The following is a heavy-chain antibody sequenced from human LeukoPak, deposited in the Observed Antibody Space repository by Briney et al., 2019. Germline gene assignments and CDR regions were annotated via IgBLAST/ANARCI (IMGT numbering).Heavy chain of an antibody. Sequence: PSETLSLTCSVSGGSISSSIYYWGWIRQPPGKGLEWIGSIYYSGNTYNNPSLKSRVTVSVDTSKNQFSLKLSSVIEADTAGYYCARAYAGYASRFDYWGQGILVTASS. CDR2: IYYSGNT. CDR1: GGSISSSIYY. V-gene: IGHV4-39*07. J-gene: IGHJ4*02. D-gene: IGHD1-1*01. CDR3: ARAYAGYASRFDY.